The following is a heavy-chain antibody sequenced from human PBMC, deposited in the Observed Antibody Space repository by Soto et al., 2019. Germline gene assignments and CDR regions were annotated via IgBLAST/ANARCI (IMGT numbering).Heavy chain of an antibody. V-gene: IGHV4-30-2*01. CDR2: FYHSRST. J-gene: IGHJ5*02. Sequence: SETLSLTCAVSGGSISSGGYSWSWIRQPPGKGLEWIGYFYHSRSTYYNPSLKSRVTISVDRSKNQFSLKLRSVTAADTAVYYCARVDMDRMGLDHWGQGTLVTVSP. D-gene: IGHD2-2*03. CDR1: GGSISSGGYS. CDR3: ARVDMDRMGLDH.